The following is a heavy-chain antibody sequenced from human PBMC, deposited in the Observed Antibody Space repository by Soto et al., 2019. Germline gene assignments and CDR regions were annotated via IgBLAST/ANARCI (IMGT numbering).Heavy chain of an antibody. J-gene: IGHJ6*02. CDR1: GYTFTSYY. CDR2: INPSGGST. CDR3: ARDGDVLRFLEWLLPGYYGMDV. D-gene: IGHD3-3*01. V-gene: IGHV1-46*01. Sequence: ASVKVPCKASGYTFTSYYMHWVRQAPGQGLEWMGIINPSGGSTSYAQKFQGRVTMTRDTSTSTVYMELSSLRSEDTAVYYCARDGDVLRFLEWLLPGYYGMDVWGQGTTVTVSS.